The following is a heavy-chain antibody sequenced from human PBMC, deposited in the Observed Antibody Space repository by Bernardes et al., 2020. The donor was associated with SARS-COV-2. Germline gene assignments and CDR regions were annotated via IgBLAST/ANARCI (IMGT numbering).Heavy chain of an antibody. V-gene: IGHV3-53*04. D-gene: IGHD1-26*01. CDR1: GFTVSSNY. CDR3: ASRTLVGATHYYYYYGMDV. CDR2: IYSGGST. J-gene: IGHJ6*02. Sequence: GGSLRLSCAASGFTVSSNYMSWVRQAPGKGLEWVSVIYSGGSTYYADSVKGRFTISRHNSKNTLYLQMNSLRAEDTAVYYCASRTLVGATHYYYYYGMDVWGQGTTVTVS.